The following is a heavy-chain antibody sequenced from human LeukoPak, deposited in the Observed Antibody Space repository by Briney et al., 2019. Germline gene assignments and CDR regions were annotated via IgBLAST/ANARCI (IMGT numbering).Heavy chain of an antibody. J-gene: IGHJ4*02. Sequence: GGSLRLSCAASGFTFSSCAMSWVRQAPGKGLEWVSAISGSGGRPYYADSVKGRFTISRDNSKNTLYLQMNSLRAEDTAVYYCARHPEPGYCSSTSCHESYFDYWGQGTLVPVSS. V-gene: IGHV3-23*01. CDR2: ISGSGGRP. CDR3: ARHPEPGYCSSTSCHESYFDY. D-gene: IGHD2-2*01. CDR1: GFTFSSCA.